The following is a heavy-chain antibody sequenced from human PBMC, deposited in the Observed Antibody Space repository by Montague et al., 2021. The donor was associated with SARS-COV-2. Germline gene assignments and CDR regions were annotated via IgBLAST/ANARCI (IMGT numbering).Heavy chain of an antibody. Sequence: SLSLSLSASGFTVSSNYMSWVRQAPGKGLEWVSDIYSGGSTYYADSVKGRFTISRDNSKNTVYLQMNSLRAEDTAVYYCARDTPKQLNYYYGMDVWGQGTTVTVSS. J-gene: IGHJ6*02. V-gene: IGHV3-66*01. CDR3: ARDTPKQLNYYYGMDV. CDR2: IYSGGST. D-gene: IGHD6-13*01. CDR1: GFTVSSNY.